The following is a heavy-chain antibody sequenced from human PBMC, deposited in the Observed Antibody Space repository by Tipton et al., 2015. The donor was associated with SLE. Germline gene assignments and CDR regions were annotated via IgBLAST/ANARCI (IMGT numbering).Heavy chain of an antibody. V-gene: IGHV3-53*03. CDR3: ARALRYDEPYFHYGMDV. J-gene: IGHJ6*02. Sequence: SLRLSCSVSGFSVSSNYMNWVRQAPGKGLEWVSGIYRDGRTYHLDSVKGRFSISADNSKNTVYLQMSSLRVDDTAVYFCARALRYDEPYFHYGMDVWGPGTTVIVSS. CDR2: IYRDGRT. D-gene: IGHD3-3*01. CDR1: GFSVSSNY.